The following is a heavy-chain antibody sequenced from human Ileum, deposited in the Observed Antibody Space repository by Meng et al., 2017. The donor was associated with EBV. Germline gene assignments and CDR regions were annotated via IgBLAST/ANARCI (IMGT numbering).Heavy chain of an antibody. J-gene: IGHJ4*02. Sequence: QVQLQHWGEGLLNPSETLSLTCAGYGGSFSGYYWTWIRQPPGKGLEWIGEINHSGSTNYNPSLKSRVTISVDKNQFSLKLSSVTAADTAVYYCARGFYTYGSSCFDYWGQGTLVTVSS. CDR3: ARGFYTYGSSCFDY. D-gene: IGHD6-13*01. CDR2: INHSGST. CDR1: GGSFSGYY. V-gene: IGHV4-34*01.